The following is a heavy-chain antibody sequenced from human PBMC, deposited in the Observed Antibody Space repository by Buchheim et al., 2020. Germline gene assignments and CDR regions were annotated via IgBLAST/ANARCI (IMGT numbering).Heavy chain of an antibody. V-gene: IGHV3-23*01. D-gene: IGHD5-12*01. CDR2: IGSGGNT. Sequence: EVQLLESGGGLVQPGGSLRLSCAASGFTISSYAMRWVRQAPGKGLEWVSTIGSGGNTYYADSVKGRFTISRDNSQNTLSVPMHSLRAEDTAVYYCAKGGPSSLYYFDYWGQGTL. CDR1: GFTISSYA. CDR3: AKGGPSSLYYFDY. J-gene: IGHJ4*02.